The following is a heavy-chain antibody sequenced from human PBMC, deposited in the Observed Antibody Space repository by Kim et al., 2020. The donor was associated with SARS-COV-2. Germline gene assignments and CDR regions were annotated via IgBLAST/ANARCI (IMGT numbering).Heavy chain of an antibody. CDR2: ISSDGSST. V-gene: IGHV3-74*01. Sequence: GGSLRLSCAASGFTFSSYWMHWVRQAPGKGLVWVSCISSDGSSTSYADSVKGRFTISRDNAKNTLYLQMNSLRAEDTAVYYCARAGAAGAFDLWGQGTMVTVSS. D-gene: IGHD6-13*01. CDR1: GFTFSSYW. J-gene: IGHJ3*01. CDR3: ARAGAAGAFDL.